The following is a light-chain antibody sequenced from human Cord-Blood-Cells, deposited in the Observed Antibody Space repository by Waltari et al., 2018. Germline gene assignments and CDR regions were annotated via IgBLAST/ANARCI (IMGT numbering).Light chain of an antibody. Sequence: SYELTQPPSVSVSPGQTASITCSGDKLGDKYACWYQQKPGQSPVLVINQDSKRPYGIPERFSGSNYGNTATLTISGTQAMDEADYYCQAWDSSTVVFGGGTKLTVL. CDR3: QAWDSSTVV. CDR1: KLGDKY. J-gene: IGLJ2*01. V-gene: IGLV3-1*01. CDR2: QDS.